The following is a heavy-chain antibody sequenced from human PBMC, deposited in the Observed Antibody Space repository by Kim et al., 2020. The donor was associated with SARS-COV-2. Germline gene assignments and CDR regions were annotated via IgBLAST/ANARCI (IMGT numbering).Heavy chain of an antibody. D-gene: IGHD3-9*01. CDR1: GFTFSSYA. J-gene: IGHJ6*01. CDR3: ARDLLRYFDWSEGSYYY. CDR2: ISYDGSNK. V-gene: IGHV3-30*04. Sequence: GGSLRLSCAASGFTFSSYAMHWVRQAPGKGLEWVAVISYDGSNKYYADSVKGRFTISRDNSKNTLYLQMNSLRAEDTAVYYCARDLLRYFDWSEGSYYY.